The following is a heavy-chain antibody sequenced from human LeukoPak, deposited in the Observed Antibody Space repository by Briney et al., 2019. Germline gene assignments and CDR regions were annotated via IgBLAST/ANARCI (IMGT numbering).Heavy chain of an antibody. CDR1: GYTFTSYD. CDR2: MNPNSGNT. CDR3: ARCVDCDFWSGYGLDY. J-gene: IGHJ4*02. V-gene: IGHV1-8*03. Sequence: ASVKVSCKASGYTFTSYDINWVRQATGQGLEWMGWMNPNSGNTGYAQKFQGRVTITRNTSISTAYMELSSLRSEDTAVYYCARCVDCDFWSGYGLDYWGQGTLVTVSS. D-gene: IGHD3-3*01.